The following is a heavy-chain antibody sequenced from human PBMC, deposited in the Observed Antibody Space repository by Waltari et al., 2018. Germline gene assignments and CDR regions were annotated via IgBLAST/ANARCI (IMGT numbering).Heavy chain of an antibody. V-gene: IGHV3-48*03. J-gene: IGHJ4*02. CDR2: ISIDGDTI. D-gene: IGHD4-4*01. CDR3: ARGMTTIPHFDS. CDR1: GFTFSSYE. Sequence: EVQLVESGGGLVQPGGSLRLSCAASGFTFSSYEMTWVRQAPGKVLEWVSYISIDGDTIYYSDSVKCRFTISRENAKNSLFLQMNSLRAEDTAVYYFARGMTTIPHFDSGGQGTLVTVSS.